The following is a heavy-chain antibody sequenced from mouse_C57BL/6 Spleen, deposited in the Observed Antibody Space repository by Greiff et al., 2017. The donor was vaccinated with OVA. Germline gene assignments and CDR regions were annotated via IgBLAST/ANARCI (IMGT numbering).Heavy chain of an antibody. CDR1: GYSITSGYY. Sequence: EVQLQQSGPGLVKPSQSLSLTCSVTGYSITSGYYWNWIRQFPGNKLEWMGYISYDGSNNYNPSLKNRISITRDTSKNQFFLKLNSVTTEDTATYYCATLNLFAYWGQGTLVTVSA. CDR3: ATLNLFAY. J-gene: IGHJ3*01. CDR2: ISYDGSN. D-gene: IGHD6-1*01. V-gene: IGHV3-6*01.